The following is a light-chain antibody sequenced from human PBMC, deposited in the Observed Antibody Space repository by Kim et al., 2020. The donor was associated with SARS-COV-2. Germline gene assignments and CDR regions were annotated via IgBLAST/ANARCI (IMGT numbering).Light chain of an antibody. Sequence: PRKKARITCGGNNIGSKSVHWYQQKPGQAPVLVIYYDSDRPSGIPERFSGSNSGNTATLTISRVEAGDEADYYCQVWDSSSDHRVFGGGTQLTVL. CDR1: NIGSKS. CDR2: YDS. V-gene: IGLV3-21*04. J-gene: IGLJ2*01. CDR3: QVWDSSSDHRV.